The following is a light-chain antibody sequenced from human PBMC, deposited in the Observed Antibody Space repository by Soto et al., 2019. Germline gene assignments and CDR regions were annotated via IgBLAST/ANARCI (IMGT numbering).Light chain of an antibody. CDR2: GAS. CDR1: QSVSSSY. Sequence: EIVLTQSPGTLSLSPGERATLSCRASQSVSSSYLAWYQQKPGQAPRLLIYGASTRATGIPARFSGSGSGTDFTLTISSLQPEDFATYYCQQLESYPSTFGGGTKVDIK. V-gene: IGKV3-20*01. CDR3: QQLESYPST. J-gene: IGKJ4*01.